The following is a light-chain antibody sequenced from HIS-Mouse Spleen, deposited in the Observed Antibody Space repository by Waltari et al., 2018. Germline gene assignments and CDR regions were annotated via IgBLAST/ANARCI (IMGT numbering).Light chain of an antibody. Sequence: QSALTQPRSVSGSPGQSVTISCTGTSSDVGGYNYVSWYQQHPGKAPKLMIYDVSKRPSGVPDRFSGSKSGHTASLTISGLQAEDEAEYYCCSYAGSYTYVVFGGGTKLTVL. CDR2: DVS. CDR3: CSYAGSYTYVV. CDR1: SSDVGGYNY. J-gene: IGLJ2*01. V-gene: IGLV2-11*01.